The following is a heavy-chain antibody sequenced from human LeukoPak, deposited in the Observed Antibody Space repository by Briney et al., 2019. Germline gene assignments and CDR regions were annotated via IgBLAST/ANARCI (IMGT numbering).Heavy chain of an antibody. D-gene: IGHD6-13*01. CDR1: GGSFSGYY. V-gene: IGHV4-34*01. CDR2: INHSGST. CDR3: ARHQSGQQLADFDY. Sequence: PSETLSLTCAVYGGSFSGYYWSWIRQPPGKGLEWIGEINHSGSTNYNPSLKSRVTISVDTSKNQFSLKLSSVTAADTAVYYCARHQSGQQLADFDYWGQGTLVTVSS. J-gene: IGHJ4*02.